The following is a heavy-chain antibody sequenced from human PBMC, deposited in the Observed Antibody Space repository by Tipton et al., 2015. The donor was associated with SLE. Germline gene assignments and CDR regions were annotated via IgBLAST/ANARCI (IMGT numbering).Heavy chain of an antibody. CDR3: ARLDYADYGGGFDY. CDR2: IYYTGST. CDR1: GLTFRDYA. Sequence: LRLSCEASGLTFRDYAMTWVRQAPGKGLEWIGYIYYTGSTIYSPSLKSRVTISVDTSNNNFSLNLRSVTAADTAVYFCARLDYADYGGGFDYWGQGALVTVSS. D-gene: IGHD4-17*01. V-gene: IGHV4-59*01. J-gene: IGHJ4*02.